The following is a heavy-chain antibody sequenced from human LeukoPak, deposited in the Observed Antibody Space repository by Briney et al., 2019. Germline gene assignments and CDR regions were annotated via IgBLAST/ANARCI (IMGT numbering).Heavy chain of an antibody. Sequence: GRSLRLSCAASGFTFSSYWMHWVRQAPGKGLVWVSRITSDGSDTSYADSVKARFFISRDNGKNTLYLQMNSLRAEDTAVYYCARGGHQRGGPFDYWGQGTLVTVSS. J-gene: IGHJ4*02. CDR2: ITSDGSDT. D-gene: IGHD2-15*01. CDR1: GFTFSSYW. V-gene: IGHV3-74*01. CDR3: ARGGHQRGGPFDY.